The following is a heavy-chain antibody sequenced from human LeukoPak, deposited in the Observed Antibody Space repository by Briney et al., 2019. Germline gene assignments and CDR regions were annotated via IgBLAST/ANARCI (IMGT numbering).Heavy chain of an antibody. CDR2: IYTSGST. D-gene: IGHD6-13*01. V-gene: IGHV4-4*07. Sequence: PSETLSLTCTVSGGSISSYYWSWIRQPAGKGLEWIGRIYTSGSTNYNPSLKSRVTMSVDTSKNQFSLKLSSVTAADTAVYYCARGASAAGVPPVFDYWGQGTLVTVSS. CDR3: ARGASAAGVPPVFDY. J-gene: IGHJ4*02. CDR1: GGSISSYY.